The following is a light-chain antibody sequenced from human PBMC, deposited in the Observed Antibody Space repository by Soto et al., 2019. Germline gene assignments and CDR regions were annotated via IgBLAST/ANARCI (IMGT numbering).Light chain of an antibody. CDR2: GAS. CDR3: QQRSNWPAT. V-gene: IGKV3D-20*02. CDR1: QSVSSSY. J-gene: IGKJ1*01. Sequence: EIGLTQSPATLSRSTGERATLSCRASQSVSSSYLAWYQQRPGQAPRLLIYGASIRATGIPDRFSGSGSGTDFTLTISSLEPEDFAVYYCQQRSNWPATFGQGTKVDIK.